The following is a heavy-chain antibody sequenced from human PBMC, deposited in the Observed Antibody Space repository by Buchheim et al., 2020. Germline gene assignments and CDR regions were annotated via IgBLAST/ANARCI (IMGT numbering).Heavy chain of an antibody. V-gene: IGHV3-7*01. CDR3: ARDKTDIVLMVYAIRYYYYMDV. D-gene: IGHD2-8*01. Sequence: EVQLVESGGGLVQPGGSLRLSCAASGFTFSSYWMSWVRQAPGKGLEWVANIKQDGSEKYYVDSVKGRFTISRDNAKNSLYLQMNSLRAEDTAVYYCARDKTDIVLMVYAIRYYYYMDVWGKGTT. J-gene: IGHJ6*03. CDR2: IKQDGSEK. CDR1: GFTFSSYW.